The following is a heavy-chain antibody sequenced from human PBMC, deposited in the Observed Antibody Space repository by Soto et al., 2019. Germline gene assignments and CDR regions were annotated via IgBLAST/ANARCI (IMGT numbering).Heavy chain of an antibody. D-gene: IGHD3-10*01. V-gene: IGHV3-53*01. J-gene: IGHJ4*02. CDR2: IYSGGSI. CDR3: AREAYYYGSGSYYTDY. Sequence: LRLSCAASGFTVSSNYMSWVRQAPGKGLEWVSVIYSGGSIYYADSVKGRFTISRDNSKNTLYLQMNSLRAEDTAVYYCAREAYYYGSGSYYTDYWGQGTLVTVS. CDR1: GFTVSSNY.